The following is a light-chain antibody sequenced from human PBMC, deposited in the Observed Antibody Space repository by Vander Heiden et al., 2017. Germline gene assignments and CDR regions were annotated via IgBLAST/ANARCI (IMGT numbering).Light chain of an antibody. V-gene: IGKV3-20*01. CDR1: QSVSSSY. J-gene: IGKJ2*01. Sequence: EIVLTQSPGTLSLSPGERATLSCRASQSVSSSYLAWYQQKPGQAPRLLIYGASSRVTGIPDRFSGSGSGTDFTLTISRLEPEDFAVYYCQQYGSSAGYTFGQGTKLEIK. CDR3: QQYGSSAGYT. CDR2: GAS.